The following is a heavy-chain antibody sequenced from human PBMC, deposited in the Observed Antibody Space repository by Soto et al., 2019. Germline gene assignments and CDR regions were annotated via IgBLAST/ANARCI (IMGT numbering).Heavy chain of an antibody. V-gene: IGHV4-30-4*01. J-gene: IGHJ4*02. D-gene: IGHD3-10*01. CDR3: AGDYGSGSYYPPSRFDY. CDR2: IYYRGST. CDR1: GGSISSGDYY. Sequence: QVQLQESGPGLVKPSQTLSLTCTVSGGSISSGDYYWSWIRQPPVKGLEWIGYIYYRGSTYYNPALKGRVTISADTYMNPFSLKLSSVTAAHTAVYYCAGDYGSGSYYPPSRFDYWGQGTLVTVSS.